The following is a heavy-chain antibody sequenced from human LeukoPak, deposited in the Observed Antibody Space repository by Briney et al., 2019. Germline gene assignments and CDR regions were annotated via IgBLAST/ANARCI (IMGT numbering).Heavy chain of an antibody. V-gene: IGHV3-23*01. J-gene: IGHJ4*02. Sequence: GGSLRLSCAASGFTFSSYAMSWVRQAPGKGLEWVSAISGSGGSTYYADSVKGRFTISRDDSKNTLYLQMNSLRAEDTAVYYCAKGKGGGSYNYWGQGTLVTVSS. CDR3: AKGKGGGSYNY. D-gene: IGHD1-26*01. CDR2: ISGSGGST. CDR1: GFTFSSYA.